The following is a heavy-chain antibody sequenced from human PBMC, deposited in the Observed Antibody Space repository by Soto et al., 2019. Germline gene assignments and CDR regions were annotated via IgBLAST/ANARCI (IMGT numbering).Heavy chain of an antibody. CDR1: GFTFSSHW. D-gene: IGHD2-15*01. CDR2: INNDGSTI. J-gene: IGHJ5*02. CDR3: ARGVGTVVAVRGFDP. Sequence: EVQLVESGGGLVQPGGSLRLSCAASGFTFSSHWMHWVRQAPGKGLVWVSRINNDGSTITYADSVKGRFAISRDNAKNTLYLQMNSLRAEDTAVYYCARGVGTVVAVRGFDPWGQGTLVTVSS. V-gene: IGHV3-74*03.